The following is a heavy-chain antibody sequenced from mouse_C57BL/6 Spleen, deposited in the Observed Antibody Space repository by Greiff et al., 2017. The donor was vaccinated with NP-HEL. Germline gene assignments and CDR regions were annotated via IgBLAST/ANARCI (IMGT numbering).Heavy chain of an antibody. Sequence: VQLQESGPELVKPGASVKISCKASGYAFSSSWMNWVKQRPGKGLEWIGRIYPGDGDTNYNGKFKGKATLTADKSSSTAYMQLSSLTSEDSAVYFCAREAHSSGFYYAMDYWGQGTSVTVSS. CDR1: GYAFSSSW. D-gene: IGHD3-2*02. J-gene: IGHJ4*01. CDR3: AREAHSSGFYYAMDY. CDR2: IYPGDGDT. V-gene: IGHV1-82*01.